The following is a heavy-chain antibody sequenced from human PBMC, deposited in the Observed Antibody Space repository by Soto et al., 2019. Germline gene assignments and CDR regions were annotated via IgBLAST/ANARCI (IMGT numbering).Heavy chain of an antibody. D-gene: IGHD6-13*01. J-gene: IGHJ1*01. V-gene: IGHV1-18*01. CDR3: AREGYGYSSSWYPTGN. CDR2: ISAYNGNT. Sequence: QVQLVQSGAEVKKPGASVKVSCKASGYTFTSYGISWVRQAPGQGLEWMGWISAYNGNTYYAQKLQGRVTLTTDTXPXXAHMELRSLRSDDTAVYYCAREGYGYSSSWYPTGNWGQGTLVTVSS. CDR1: GYTFTSYG.